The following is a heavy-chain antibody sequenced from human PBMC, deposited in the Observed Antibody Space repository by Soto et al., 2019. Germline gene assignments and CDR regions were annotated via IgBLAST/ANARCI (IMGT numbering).Heavy chain of an antibody. Sequence: SVKVSCKASGVTFSKSIISWVRQAPGQGPEWMGGIIPVFGTANYAQKFQGRVTIIADESRNTAYMELTSLRSEDTAVYYCARAPILVGETMNENYFDYWGQGTQVTVSS. V-gene: IGHV1-69*13. D-gene: IGHD3-22*01. CDR3: ARAPILVGETMNENYFDY. J-gene: IGHJ4*02. CDR1: GVTFSKSI. CDR2: IIPVFGTA.